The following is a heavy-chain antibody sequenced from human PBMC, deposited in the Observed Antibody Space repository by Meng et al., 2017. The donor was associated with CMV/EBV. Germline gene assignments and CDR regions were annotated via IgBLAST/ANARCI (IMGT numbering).Heavy chain of an antibody. CDR1: GYTFASYY. CDR2: INPSGGST. J-gene: IGHJ4*02. V-gene: IGHV1-46*01. CDR3: AREGSSGSAYYFDY. D-gene: IGHD6-19*01. Sequence: KASGYTFASYYMDWVRQAPGQGLEWMGIINPSGGSTSYAQKFQGRVTMTRDTSTSTVYMELSSLRSEDTAVYYCAREGSSGSAYYFDYWGQGTLVTVSS.